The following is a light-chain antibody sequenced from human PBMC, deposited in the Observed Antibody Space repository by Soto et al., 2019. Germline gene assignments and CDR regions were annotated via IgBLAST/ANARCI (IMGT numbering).Light chain of an antibody. V-gene: IGLV1-47*01. CDR3: AAGDDRRSGLV. Sequence: QSVLTQPPSASGTPGQRVTISCSGSSSNIGSNYVYWYHQLPGTAPKLVIYRNNQRPSGVPDRISGSKSGTPASLAISGLRSGDEADYYCAAGDDRRSGLVFGGGTKLTVL. CDR2: RNN. J-gene: IGLJ2*01. CDR1: SSNIGSNY.